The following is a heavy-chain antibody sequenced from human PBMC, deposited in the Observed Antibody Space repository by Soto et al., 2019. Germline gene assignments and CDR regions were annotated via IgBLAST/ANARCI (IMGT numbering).Heavy chain of an antibody. Sequence: EVQLLESGEALAQPGGSLRLSCAASGFTFSSYAMTWVRQAPGKGLEWVALINGGGDSAYYADSVKGRFTISRDNSKNTVSLQTNSLRSEDTAVFFCARDRTGEDPGGWFDPWGQGTLVTVSS. CDR2: INGGGDSA. D-gene: IGHD3-10*01. V-gene: IGHV3-23*01. J-gene: IGHJ5*02. CDR1: GFTFSSYA. CDR3: ARDRTGEDPGGWFDP.